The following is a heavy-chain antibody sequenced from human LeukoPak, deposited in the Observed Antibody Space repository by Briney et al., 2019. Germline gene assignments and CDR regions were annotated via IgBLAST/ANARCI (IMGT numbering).Heavy chain of an antibody. CDR3: ASNGSGSYYNFDY. V-gene: IGHV4-34*01. CDR1: GGSFSGYY. J-gene: IGHJ4*02. Sequence: PSETLSLTCAVYGGSFSGYYWSWIRQPPGKGLEWIGEINHSGTTNYNPSLKSRVTISLDTSKNQFSLKLSSVTAADTAVYYCASNGSGSYYNFDYWGQGTLVTVSS. CDR2: INHSGTT. D-gene: IGHD3-10*01.